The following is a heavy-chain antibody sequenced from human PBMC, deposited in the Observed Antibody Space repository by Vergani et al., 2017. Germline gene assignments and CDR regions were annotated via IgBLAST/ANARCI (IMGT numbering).Heavy chain of an antibody. D-gene: IGHD4-17*01. Sequence: EVQLVESGGALVQPGRSLRLSCTASGFTFGDYAMNWFRQAPGKGLEWVGFIRSKAYGGTSEYAASVKGRFSISRADSKNIDYLQMSSLKTEDTAVYYWGGGGGGDYGDYGFDYWGQGTLVTVSS. J-gene: IGHJ4*02. CDR2: IRSKAYGGTS. CDR1: GFTFGDYA. V-gene: IGHV3-49*03. CDR3: GGGGGGDYGDYGFDY.